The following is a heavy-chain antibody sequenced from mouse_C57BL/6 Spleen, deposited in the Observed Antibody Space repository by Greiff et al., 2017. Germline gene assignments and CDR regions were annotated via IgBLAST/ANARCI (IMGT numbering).Heavy chain of an antibody. CDR3: AGTGTMDY. Sequence: QVQLQQSGAELVKPGASVKLSCKASGYTFTSYGMHWVKQSPGQGLEWIGMIHPSSGSTNYNEKFKSKATLTVDKSSSTAYMRLSSLTSEDYSVSYCAGTGTMDYWGQGTSVTVSS. CDR1: GYTFTSYG. V-gene: IGHV1-64*01. CDR2: IHPSSGST. J-gene: IGHJ4*01. D-gene: IGHD4-1*01.